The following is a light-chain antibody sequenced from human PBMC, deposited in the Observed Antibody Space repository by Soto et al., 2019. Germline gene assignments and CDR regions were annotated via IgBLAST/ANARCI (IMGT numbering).Light chain of an antibody. V-gene: IGKV3-11*01. CDR2: DAS. Sequence: EIVLTQSPATLSLSPGERATLSCRASQSVGTFLAWYQQKPGQAPRLLIYDASNRATGIPARFSGTGSGTDFALTIRRGEAEDFAVYYCQHRTNWPRTFGQGTKLDIK. CDR1: QSVGTF. J-gene: IGKJ2*01. CDR3: QHRTNWPRT.